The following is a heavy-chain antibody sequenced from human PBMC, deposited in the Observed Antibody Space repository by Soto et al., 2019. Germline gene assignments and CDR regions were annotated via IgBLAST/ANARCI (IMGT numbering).Heavy chain of an antibody. Sequence: QLQLRESGPGLVQPAQTLSLTCTVAGGSITGGFSYWTWVRQHPWKGLEWVGHIYYSGTAYYNPSLKSRVALSVDPSQNRFSLKLSSVTASDTAIYFCARSLPGGTVFYMDIWGEGTTVTVSS. V-gene: IGHV4-31*03. D-gene: IGHD1-26*01. J-gene: IGHJ6*03. CDR3: ARSLPGGTVFYMDI. CDR1: GGSITGGFSY. CDR2: IYYSGTA.